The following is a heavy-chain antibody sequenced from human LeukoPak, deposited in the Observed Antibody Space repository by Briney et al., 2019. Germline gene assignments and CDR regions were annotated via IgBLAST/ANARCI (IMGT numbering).Heavy chain of an antibody. CDR2: ISGSGSTI. CDR3: AREGYDSTGYYPGH. Sequence: GGSLRLSCAASGFTFSDYYMSWIRQAPGKGLEWISYISGSGSTISYADSVKGRFTISRDNAKNSLYLQMNSLRAEDTAVYYCAREGYDSTGYYPGHWGQGTLVTVSS. V-gene: IGHV3-11*01. CDR1: GFTFSDYY. J-gene: IGHJ4*02. D-gene: IGHD3-22*01.